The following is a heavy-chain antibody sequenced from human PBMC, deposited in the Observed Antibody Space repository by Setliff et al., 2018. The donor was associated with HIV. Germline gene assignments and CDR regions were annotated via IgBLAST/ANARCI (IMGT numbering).Heavy chain of an antibody. J-gene: IGHJ4*02. Sequence: GASVKVSCKASGYTFTNYDINWVRQSPGQGLEWLGWMNPNSGRAGSAQMFQGRLTMTRDTSTSTAYMKLSSLTSDDTAIYYCARGRLSWSPDFWGQGTLVTVSS. V-gene: IGHV1-8*02. CDR3: ARGRLSWSPDF. CDR1: GYTFTNYD. CDR2: MNPNSGRA.